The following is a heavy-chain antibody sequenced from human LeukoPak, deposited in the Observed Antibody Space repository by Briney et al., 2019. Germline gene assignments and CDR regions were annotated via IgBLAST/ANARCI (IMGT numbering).Heavy chain of an antibody. CDR1: GGSISSGSCY. CDR3: ASREWAYA. J-gene: IGHJ5*02. CDR2: IYTSGST. D-gene: IGHD2-2*01. Sequence: SETLSLTCTVSGGSISSGSCYWSWIRQPAGKGLEWIGRIYTSGSTYYNPSLKSRVTISVDTSKNQFSLKLGSVTAADTAVYYCASREWAYAWGQGTLVTVSS. V-gene: IGHV4-61*02.